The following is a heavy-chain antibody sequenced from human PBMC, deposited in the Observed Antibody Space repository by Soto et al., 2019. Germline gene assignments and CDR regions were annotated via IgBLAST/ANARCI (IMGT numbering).Heavy chain of an antibody. Sequence: QVQLVQSGAEVKKPGSSVKVSCKASGGTFNNYAISWVRQAPGQGLEWMGGIIPIIGTADYAHKFQGRLAISADESTGTTFMELSTLRSEGTALYDCARGGVDVVATSDFDYWGQGTLVTVSS. CDR2: IIPIIGTA. CDR1: GGTFNNYA. J-gene: IGHJ4*02. D-gene: IGHD5-12*01. V-gene: IGHV1-69*01. CDR3: ARGGVDVVATSDFDY.